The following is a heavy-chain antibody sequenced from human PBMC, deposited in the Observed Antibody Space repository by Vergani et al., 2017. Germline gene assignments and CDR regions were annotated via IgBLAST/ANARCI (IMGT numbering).Heavy chain of an antibody. CDR3: ARVLSPGAFDI. CDR1: GGSISSSSYY. Sequence: QLQLQESGPGLVKPSETLSLTCTVSGGSISSSSYYWGWIRQPPGKGLEWIGSIYYSGSTNYNPSLKSRVTISVDTSKNQFSLKLSSVTAADTAVYYCARVLSPGAFDIWGQGTMVTVSS. J-gene: IGHJ3*02. V-gene: IGHV4-39*07. CDR2: IYYSGST.